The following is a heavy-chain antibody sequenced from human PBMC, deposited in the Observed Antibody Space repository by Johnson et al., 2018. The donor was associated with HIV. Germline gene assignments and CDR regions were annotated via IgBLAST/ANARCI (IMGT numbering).Heavy chain of an antibody. V-gene: IGHV3-15*01. CDR2: IKSKTDGGTT. J-gene: IGHJ3*01. CDR1: GFTFSNAW. CDR3: TRDRDGVGVS. Sequence: VQLVEYGGGLVKPGGSLRLSCAASGFTFSNAWMSWVRQAPGKGLEWVGRIKSKTDGGTTDYAAPVKGRFTISRDDSKNSVYLQMSSLKTEDTAVYYCTRDRDGVGVSWGQGTMVTVSS. D-gene: IGHD3-10*01.